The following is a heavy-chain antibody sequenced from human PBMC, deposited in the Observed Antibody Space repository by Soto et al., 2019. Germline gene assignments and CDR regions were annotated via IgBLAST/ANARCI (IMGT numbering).Heavy chain of an antibody. CDR1: GGSVSNYY. V-gene: IGHV4-59*02. CDR3: ARDHVVETNYGFSDY. J-gene: IGHJ4*02. D-gene: IGHD2-15*01. CDR2: MYHSGSS. Sequence: PSETLSLTCTVSGGSVSNYYWSWIRQPPGKGLEWIGYMYHSGSSNYNPSLKRRVTISVDTSKNQVSLEVTSVIAADTAVYYCARDHVVETNYGFSDYWGQGILVTSPQ.